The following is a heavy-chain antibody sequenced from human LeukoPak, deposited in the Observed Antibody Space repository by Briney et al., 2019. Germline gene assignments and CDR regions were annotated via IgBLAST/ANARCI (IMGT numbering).Heavy chain of an antibody. J-gene: IGHJ4*02. CDR1: GFTLCRFL. D-gene: IGHD3-10*01. CDR2: VKQDGSET. V-gene: IGHV3-7*01. Sequence: GGSLRLSCAVSGFTLCRFLMSWVRQAAGKELEWLANVKQDGSETYFVDSVKGRFRICRDNAKSSLYLQMNSLSGEDAAVYYCAREGGLDGSGSYELGYWGQGTLVTVSS. CDR3: AREGGLDGSGSYELGY.